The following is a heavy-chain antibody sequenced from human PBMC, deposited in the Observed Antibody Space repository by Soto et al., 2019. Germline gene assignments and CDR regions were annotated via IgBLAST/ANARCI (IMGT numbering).Heavy chain of an antibody. V-gene: IGHV3-48*03. CDR3: ARSWGLYCSSSRCYSPWFDP. D-gene: IGHD2-2*02. J-gene: IGHJ5*02. Sequence: EVQLVESGGGLVQPGGSLRLSCAGSGFTFNSHEMTWVRQAPGKGLEWISSISSSGGSIYYADSVKGRFTVSRDNAKNSLYLQMNHLRAEDTAVYYCARSWGLYCSSSRCYSPWFDPWGRGTLVTVSS. CDR1: GFTFNSHE. CDR2: ISSSGGSI.